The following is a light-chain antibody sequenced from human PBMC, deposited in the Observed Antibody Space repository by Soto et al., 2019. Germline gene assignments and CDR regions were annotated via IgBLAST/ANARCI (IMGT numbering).Light chain of an antibody. CDR3: QQYDNWPWT. V-gene: IGKV1-17*01. CDR2: AAS. CDR1: QAIINY. Sequence: DIQMTQSPSSLSASLGDRVTITCRAGQAIINYLGWYQQKPGKAPKRLIYAASSLDSEVPLRFSGSGSGTDFTLTISSLQSEDFAVYYCQQYDNWPWTFGQGTKVDIK. J-gene: IGKJ1*01.